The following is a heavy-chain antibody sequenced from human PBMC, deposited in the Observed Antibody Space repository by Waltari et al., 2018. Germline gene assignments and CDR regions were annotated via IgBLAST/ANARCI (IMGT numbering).Heavy chain of an antibody. J-gene: IGHJ4*02. V-gene: IGHV3-23*04. Sequence: EVQLVESGGGLVQPGGSLRLSCAASGFTFSSYAMSWVRQAPGKGLEWVSAISGSGGSTYYADSVKGRFTISRDNSKNTLYLQMNSLRAEDTAVYYCATRVKTSILGFGEPPDYFDYWGQGTLVTVSS. CDR2: ISGSGGST. D-gene: IGHD3-10*01. CDR3: ATRVKTSILGFGEPPDYFDY. CDR1: GFTFSSYA.